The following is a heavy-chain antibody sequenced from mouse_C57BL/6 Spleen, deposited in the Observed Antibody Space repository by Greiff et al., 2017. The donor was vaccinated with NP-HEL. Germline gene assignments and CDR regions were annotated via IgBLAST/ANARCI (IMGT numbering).Heavy chain of an antibody. D-gene: IGHD2-3*01. CDR3: ARTYDGYLFAY. V-gene: IGHV1-4*01. CDR2: INPSSGYT. CDR1: GYTFTSYT. Sequence: QVQLKQSGAELARPGASVKMSCKASGYTFTSYTMHWVKQRPGQGLEWIGYINPSSGYTKYNQKFKDKATLTADKSSSTAYMQLSSLTSEDSAVYYCARTYDGYLFAYWGQGTLVTVSA. J-gene: IGHJ3*01.